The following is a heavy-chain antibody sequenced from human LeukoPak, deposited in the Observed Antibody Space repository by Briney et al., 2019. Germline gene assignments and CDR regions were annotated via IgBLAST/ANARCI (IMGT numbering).Heavy chain of an antibody. CDR1: GFTFSTYG. D-gene: IGHD1-26*01. J-gene: IGHJ4*02. Sequence: GGSLRLSCAASGFTFSTYGMHWVRQTPGKGLDWVAVISYNGTNKYYADSVKGRFTISRDNSKNTLYLQMNSLRAEDTAVYYCAKVATYFDYWGQGTLVTVSS. CDR2: ISYNGTNK. CDR3: AKVATYFDY. V-gene: IGHV3-30*18.